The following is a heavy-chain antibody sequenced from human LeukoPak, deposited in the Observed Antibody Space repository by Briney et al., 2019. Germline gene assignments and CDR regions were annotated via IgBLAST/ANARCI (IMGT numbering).Heavy chain of an antibody. D-gene: IGHD4-17*01. J-gene: IGHJ6*02. V-gene: IGHV3-66*01. CDR2: IYSGGTI. Sequence: PGGSLRLSCAASGFTFSTYAMGWVRQAPGKGLEWVSVIYSGGTIYYADSVKGRFTISRDNSKNTVYLQMNSLRAEDTAVYYCARDGDYGDYKTYYPYYGMDVWGQGTTVTVSS. CDR1: GFTFSTYA. CDR3: ARDGDYGDYKTYYPYYGMDV.